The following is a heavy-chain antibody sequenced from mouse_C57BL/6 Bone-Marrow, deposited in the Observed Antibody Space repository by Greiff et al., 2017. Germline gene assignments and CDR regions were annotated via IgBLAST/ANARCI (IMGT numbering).Heavy chain of an antibody. D-gene: IGHD1-1*01. J-gene: IGHJ1*03. CDR1: GYTFTSYG. CDR3: ARDYYGSSEGYFDV. CDR2: ILPGSGST. V-gene: IGHV1-81*01. Sequence: QVQLKQSGAELARPGASVKLSCKASGYTFTSYGISWVKQRTGQGLEWIGEILPGSGSTNYNEKFKGKATFTADTSSNTAYMQLSSLTTEDSAIYYCARDYYGSSEGYFDVWGTGTTVTVSS.